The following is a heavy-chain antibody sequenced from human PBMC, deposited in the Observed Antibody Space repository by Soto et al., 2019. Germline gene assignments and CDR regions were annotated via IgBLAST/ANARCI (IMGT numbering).Heavy chain of an antibody. CDR1: GITFTNYA. J-gene: IGHJ4*02. D-gene: IGHD3-22*01. V-gene: IGHV3-23*01. CDR3: AKSAPDYYDSSGYPALDY. Sequence: GGARRTSCAAPGITFTNYARSWGLPAPGEGLEWVSAISGSGGSTYYADSVKGRFTISRDNSKNTLYLQMNSLRAEDTAVYYCAKSAPDYYDSSGYPALDYRGQGTLVTVAS. CDR2: ISGSGGST.